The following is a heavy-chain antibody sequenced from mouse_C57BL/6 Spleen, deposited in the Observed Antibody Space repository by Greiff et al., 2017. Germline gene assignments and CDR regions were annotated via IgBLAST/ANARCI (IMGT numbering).Heavy chain of an antibody. Sequence: VQLQQSGAELVRPGASVKLSCTASGFNIKDDYMHWVKQRPEQGLEWIGWIDPENGDTEYASKFQGKATITADTSSNTAYLQLSSLTSEDTAVYYCTSTYYYGSSDAMDYWGQGTSVTVSS. V-gene: IGHV14-4*01. CDR3: TSTYYYGSSDAMDY. J-gene: IGHJ4*01. CDR2: IDPENGDT. CDR1: GFNIKDDY. D-gene: IGHD1-1*01.